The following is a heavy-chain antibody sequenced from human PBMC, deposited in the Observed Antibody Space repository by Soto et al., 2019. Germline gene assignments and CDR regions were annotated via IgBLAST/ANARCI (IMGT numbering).Heavy chain of an antibody. CDR2: ISYDGSNK. Sequence: ESGGGVVQPGRSLRLSCAASGFTFSSYGMHWVRQAPGKGLEWVAVISYDGSNKYYADSVKGRFTISRDNSKNTLYLQMNSLRAEDTAVYYCAKVGYYDSSGIDGYWGQGTLVTVSS. J-gene: IGHJ4*02. V-gene: IGHV3-30*18. CDR3: AKVGYYDSSGIDGY. D-gene: IGHD3-22*01. CDR1: GFTFSSYG.